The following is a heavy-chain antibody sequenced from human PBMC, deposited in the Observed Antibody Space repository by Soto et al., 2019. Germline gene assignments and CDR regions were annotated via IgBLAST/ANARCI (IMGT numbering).Heavy chain of an antibody. CDR2: ISYDGGNK. Sequence: GGSLRLSCAASGFTFSSYGMHWVRQAPGKGLEWVTLISYDGGNKYYADSVKGRFSISRDNSRNTLYLQMNSLRPEDAAVYYCVKSLGFCSSSSCSRDYYYYYGMDVWGQGTTVTVSS. CDR3: VKSLGFCSSSSCSRDYYYYYGMDV. J-gene: IGHJ6*02. D-gene: IGHD2-2*01. V-gene: IGHV3-30*18. CDR1: GFTFSSYG.